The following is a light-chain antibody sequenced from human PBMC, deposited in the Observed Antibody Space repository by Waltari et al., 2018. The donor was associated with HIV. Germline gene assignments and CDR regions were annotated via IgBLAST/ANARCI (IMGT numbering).Light chain of an antibody. Sequence: QSALAQPPSASGSAGQSVTISCTGTSSDVGAYNYVSWYQQHPGNSPKLIIYDVTKRPSGVPDRCSGSKSGNTASLTVSGLQGADEADYYCSSYADSDTPVVFGGGTKLTVL. CDR2: DVT. CDR3: SSYADSDTPVV. V-gene: IGLV2-8*01. J-gene: IGLJ2*01. CDR1: SSDVGAYNY.